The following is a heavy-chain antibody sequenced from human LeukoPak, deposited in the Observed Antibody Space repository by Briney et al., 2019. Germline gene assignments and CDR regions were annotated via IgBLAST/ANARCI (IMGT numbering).Heavy chain of an antibody. Sequence: SETLSLTYTVSGDSISSYFWSWLRQPAGKGLELIGRMYTSGNTIYNPSLKSRVSMSVDTSKNQLSLKVRSVTAADAAVYYCARDSGYDLSWGQGTLVTVSS. CDR3: ARDSGYDLS. CDR2: MYTSGNT. J-gene: IGHJ4*02. CDR1: GDSISSYF. D-gene: IGHD5-12*01. V-gene: IGHV4-4*07.